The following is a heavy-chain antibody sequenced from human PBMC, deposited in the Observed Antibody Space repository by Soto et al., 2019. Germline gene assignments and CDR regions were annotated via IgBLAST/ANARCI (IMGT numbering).Heavy chain of an antibody. V-gene: IGHV4-4*07. Sequence: PSETLSLTCTVSGGSISSYYWSWIRQPAGKGLEWIGRIYTSGNTRNNPSLKSRVTMSVDKSNNQFSLNLMSVTAADTATYYCARDSRTGCSSTDCYMSWGRGILVTVSS. CDR1: GGSISSYY. D-gene: IGHD2-2*01. J-gene: IGHJ5*02. CDR3: ARDSRTGCSSTDCYMS. CDR2: IYTSGNT.